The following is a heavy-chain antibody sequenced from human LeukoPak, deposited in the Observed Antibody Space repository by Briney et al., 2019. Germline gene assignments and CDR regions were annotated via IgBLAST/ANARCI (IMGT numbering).Heavy chain of an antibody. CDR2: ISAYNGNT. Sequence: SVTVSCTASGYTFTSYGISWVRQAPGQGLEWMGWISAYNGNTNYAQKLQGRVTMTTDTSTSTAYMELRSLRSDDTAVYYCARDRHCSSTSCYPQWFDPWGQGTLVTVSS. CDR3: ARDRHCSSTSCYPQWFDP. CDR1: GYTFTSYG. V-gene: IGHV1-18*01. J-gene: IGHJ5*02. D-gene: IGHD2-2*01.